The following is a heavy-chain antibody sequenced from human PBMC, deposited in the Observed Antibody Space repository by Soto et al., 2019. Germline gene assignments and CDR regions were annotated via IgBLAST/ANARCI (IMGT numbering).Heavy chain of an antibody. CDR3: ALWVLEWLPNSFDY. CDR2: ITSSSDYI. Sequence: GGSLRLSCAASGFTFSDFSMNWVRQAPGKGLEWVASITSSSDYIYYADSVKGRFTISRDNAKSSVYLQMNSLGVEDTALYFCALWVLEWLPNSFDYWGQGTRVTVSS. D-gene: IGHD3-3*01. J-gene: IGHJ4*02. V-gene: IGHV3-21*01. CDR1: GFTFSDFS.